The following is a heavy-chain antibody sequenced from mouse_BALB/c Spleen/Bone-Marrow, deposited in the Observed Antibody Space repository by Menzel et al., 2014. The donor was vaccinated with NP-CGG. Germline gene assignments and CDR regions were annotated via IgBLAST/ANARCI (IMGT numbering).Heavy chain of an antibody. D-gene: IGHD1-1*01. CDR3: ARWGYGRNGYLDD. J-gene: IGHJ2*01. Sequence: VQLKQSGPELVKPGASVKMSCKTSGYTFTNYVIHWVKQKPGQGLDWIGHINPYNDGSKYNEKFKGKASLRSDKSSSTAYMEFSSRTSEDSAVYYCARWGYGRNGYLDDWGQGTTLTVSS. V-gene: IGHV1-14*01. CDR2: INPYNDGS. CDR1: GYTFTNYV.